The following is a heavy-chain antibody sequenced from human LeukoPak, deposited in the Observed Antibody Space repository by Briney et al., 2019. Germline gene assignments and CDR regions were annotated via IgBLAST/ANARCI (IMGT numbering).Heavy chain of an antibody. CDR3: ARAYGFGSYFDY. D-gene: IGHD3-10*01. V-gene: IGHV1-69*13. J-gene: IGHJ4*02. Sequence: SVKVSCKASGGTFSSYAISWVRQAPGQGLEWMGGIIPIFGTANYAQKFQGRVTITADESTSIAYMELSSLRSEDTAVYYCARAYGFGSYFDYWGQGTLVTVSS. CDR2: IIPIFGTA. CDR1: GGTFSSYA.